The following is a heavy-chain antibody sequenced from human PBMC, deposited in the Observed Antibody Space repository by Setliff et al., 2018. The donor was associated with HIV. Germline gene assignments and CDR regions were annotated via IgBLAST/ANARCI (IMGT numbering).Heavy chain of an antibody. CDR3: ARSQPMAQGVTPFDY. D-gene: IGHD3-10*01. J-gene: IGHJ4*02. CDR2: ISGDTRII. Sequence: LRLSCAASGFTFSSYSMNWVRQAPGKGLEWVSYISGDTRIINYADSVKGRSTISRDNAKNSLYLQMNSLRVEDTALYYCARSQPMAQGVTPFDYWGQGVLVTVSS. CDR1: GFTFSSYS. V-gene: IGHV3-48*01.